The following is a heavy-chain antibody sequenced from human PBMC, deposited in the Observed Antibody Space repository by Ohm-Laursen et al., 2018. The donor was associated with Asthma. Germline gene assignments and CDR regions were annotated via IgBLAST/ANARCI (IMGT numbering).Heavy chain of an antibody. J-gene: IGHJ4*02. CDR3: AKDGAAAGTDFDY. Sequence: SLSLSCAASGFTFSSFAMSWVRQAPGKGLEWVSAISGSGGSTYYADSVKGRFTISRDNSKNTLYLQMNSLRAEDTAVYYCAKDGAAAGTDFDYWGQGTLVTASS. CDR2: ISGSGGST. CDR1: GFTFSSFA. D-gene: IGHD6-13*01. V-gene: IGHV3-23*01.